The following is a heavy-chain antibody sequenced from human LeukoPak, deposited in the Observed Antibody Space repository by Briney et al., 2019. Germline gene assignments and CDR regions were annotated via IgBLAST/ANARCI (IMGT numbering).Heavy chain of an antibody. CDR3: ASRSSIWSGYQGTLYYFDS. J-gene: IGHJ4*02. CDR2: IYYSGST. V-gene: IGHV4-59*01. CDR1: GGFISSYY. D-gene: IGHD3-3*01. Sequence: SETLSLTCTVSGGFISSYYWSWIRQPPGKRLEWIGHIYYSGSTNYNPSLKSRVTISVDTSKNQFSLKLSSVTAADTAVYYCASRSSIWSGYQGTLYYFDSWGQGTLVTVSS.